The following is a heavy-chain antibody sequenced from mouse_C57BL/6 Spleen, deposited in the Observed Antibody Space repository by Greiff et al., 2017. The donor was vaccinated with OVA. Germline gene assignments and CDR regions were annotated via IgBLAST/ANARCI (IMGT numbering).Heavy chain of an antibody. Sequence: EVQLQQSGPELVKPGASVKISCKASGYTFTDYYMNWVKQSHGKSLEWIGDINPNNGGTSYNQKFKGKATLTVDKSSSTAYMELRSLTSEDSAVYYCAREEGSSSPYYAMDYWGQGTSVTVSS. D-gene: IGHD1-1*01. CDR1: GYTFTDYY. J-gene: IGHJ4*01. CDR3: AREEGSSSPYYAMDY. V-gene: IGHV1-26*01. CDR2: INPNNGGT.